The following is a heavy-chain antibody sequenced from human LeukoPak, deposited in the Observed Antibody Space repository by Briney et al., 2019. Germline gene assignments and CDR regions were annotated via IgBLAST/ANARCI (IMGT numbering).Heavy chain of an antibody. J-gene: IGHJ6*03. CDR2: IIQDRSAI. V-gene: IGHV3-7*03. Sequence: GGSLRLSCAASGFTFSSYWMTWVRQAPGKGLEWVANIIQDRSAIYYVDSVEGRFTISRDNSKNSLYLQMNSLRAEDTAIYYCAKEPAARYYYYYYMDVGAKGTSVSV. CDR1: GFTFSSYW. D-gene: IGHD2-2*01. CDR3: AKEPAARYYYYYYMDV.